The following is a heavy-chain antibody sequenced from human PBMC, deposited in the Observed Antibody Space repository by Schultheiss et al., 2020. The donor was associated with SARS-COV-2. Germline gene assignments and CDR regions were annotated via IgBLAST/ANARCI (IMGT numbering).Heavy chain of an antibody. J-gene: IGHJ3*02. CDR2: ITHSGSA. CDR1: GGSISSHY. Sequence: SETLSLTCTVSGGSISSHYWSWIRQPPGKGLEWIGRITHSGSAKYNPSLKSRVTMSVDTSKNQFSLKLSSVTAADTAVYYCARRFWYHYGSGSYYNINDAFDIWGHGTMVTVSS. D-gene: IGHD3-10*01. CDR3: ARRFWYHYGSGSYYNINDAFDI. V-gene: IGHV4-34*01.